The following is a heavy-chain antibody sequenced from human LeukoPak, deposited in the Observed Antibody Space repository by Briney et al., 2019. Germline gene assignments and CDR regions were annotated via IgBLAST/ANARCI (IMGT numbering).Heavy chain of an antibody. D-gene: IGHD5-18*01. CDR2: IWYDGSNK. CDR3: AKEKYRGYSYGSGDY. J-gene: IGHJ4*02. CDR1: GFTFSNYD. Sequence: GRSLRLSCAASGFTFSNYDMHWVRQAPGKGLEWVAVIWYDGSNKYYADSVKGRFTISRDNSKNTLYLQMSSLRPEDTAVYYCAKEKYRGYSYGSGDYWGQGTLVTVSS. V-gene: IGHV3-33*06.